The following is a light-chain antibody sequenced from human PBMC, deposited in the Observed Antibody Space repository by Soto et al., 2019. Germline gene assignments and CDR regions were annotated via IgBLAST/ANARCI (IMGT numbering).Light chain of an antibody. CDR2: NNN. J-gene: IGLJ3*02. V-gene: IGLV1-44*01. Sequence: QSVLTQPPSASGTPGQRVTISCSGGSSNIGRNTVNWYQQLPGTAPKLLIYNNNQRPSGVPDRFSGSRTGTSASLAISGLQSEDEADYYCAAWDDSLNGWVFGGGTKLTVL. CDR3: AAWDDSLNGWV. CDR1: SSNIGRNT.